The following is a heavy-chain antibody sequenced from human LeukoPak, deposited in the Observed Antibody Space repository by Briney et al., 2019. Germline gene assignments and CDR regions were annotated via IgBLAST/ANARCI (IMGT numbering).Heavy chain of an antibody. Sequence: PSETLSLTCTVSGGSISSGSYYWSWIRQPAGKGLEWIGRIYTSGSTNYNPSLKSRVTISVDTSKNQFSLKLSSVTAADTAVYYCARECYSNYGYYMDVWGKGTMVTVSS. V-gene: IGHV4-61*02. CDR3: ARECYSNYGYYMDV. D-gene: IGHD4-11*01. CDR1: GGSISSGSYY. CDR2: IYTSGST. J-gene: IGHJ6*03.